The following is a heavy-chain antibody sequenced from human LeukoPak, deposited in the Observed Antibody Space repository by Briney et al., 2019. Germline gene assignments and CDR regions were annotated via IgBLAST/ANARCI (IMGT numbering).Heavy chain of an antibody. Sequence: SVKVSCKASGGTFSRYAISWVRQAPGQGLEWMGGITAMFGTANYAQKFQGRVTSADESTRTAYMELKSLKFEDTAVYYCARDAAIHDSGAYYYLWWGQGTLVTVSS. CDR1: GGTFSRYA. V-gene: IGHV1-69*01. J-gene: IGHJ4*02. CDR3: ARDAAIHDSGAYYYLW. CDR2: ITAMFGTA. D-gene: IGHD3-22*01.